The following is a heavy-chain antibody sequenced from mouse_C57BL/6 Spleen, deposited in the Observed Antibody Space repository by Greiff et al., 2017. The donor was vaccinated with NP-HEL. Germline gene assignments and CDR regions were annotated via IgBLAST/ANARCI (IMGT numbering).Heavy chain of an antibody. CDR1: GYAFTNYL. V-gene: IGHV1-54*01. CDR2: INPGSGGT. CDR3: ARGWDDWYFDV. Sequence: QVQLQQSGAELVRPGTSVKVSCKASGYAFTNYLIEWVKQRPGQGLEWIGVINPGSGGTNYNEKFKGKATLAADKSSSTAYMQLSSLTSEDSAVYFCARGWDDWYFDVWGTGTTVTVSS. J-gene: IGHJ1*03. D-gene: IGHD4-1*01.